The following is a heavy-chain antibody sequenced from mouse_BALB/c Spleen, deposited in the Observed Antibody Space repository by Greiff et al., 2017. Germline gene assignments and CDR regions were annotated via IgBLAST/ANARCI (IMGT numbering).Heavy chain of an antibody. CDR3: NACHYGSSYPYY. CDR1: GFNIKDYY. D-gene: IGHD1-1*01. V-gene: IGHV14-4*02. Sequence: VQLQQSGAELVRSGASVKLSCTASGFNIKDYYMHWVKQRPEQGLEWIGWIDPENGDTEYAPKFQGKATMTADTSSNTAYLQLSSLTSEDTAVYYCNACHYGSSYPYYWGQGTTLTVSS. CDR2: IDPENGDT. J-gene: IGHJ2*01.